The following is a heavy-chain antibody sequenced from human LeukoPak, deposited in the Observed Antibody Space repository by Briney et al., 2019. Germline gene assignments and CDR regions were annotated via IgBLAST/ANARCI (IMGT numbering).Heavy chain of an antibody. D-gene: IGHD2-2*01. Sequence: ASVKVSCKASGYTFTSYGISWVRQAPGQGLEWMGWISAYNGNTNYAQKLQGRVTMTTDTSTSTAYMELRSLRSDDTAVYYCARGNVGYCSSTSCYATPHYFDCWGQGTLVTVSS. CDR1: GYTFTSYG. CDR3: ARGNVGYCSSTSCYATPHYFDC. J-gene: IGHJ4*02. V-gene: IGHV1-18*01. CDR2: ISAYNGNT.